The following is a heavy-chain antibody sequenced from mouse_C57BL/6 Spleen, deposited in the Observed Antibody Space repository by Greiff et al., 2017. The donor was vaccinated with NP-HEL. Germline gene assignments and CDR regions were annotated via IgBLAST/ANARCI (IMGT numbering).Heavy chain of an antibody. J-gene: IGHJ2*01. Sequence: DVQLVESGGGLVKPGGSLKLSCAASGFTFSDYGMHWVRQAPEKGLEWVAYISSGSSTIYYADTVKGRFTISRDNAKNTLFLQMTSLRSEDTAMYYCARGSITTVVAFDYWGQGTTLTVSS. V-gene: IGHV5-17*01. CDR3: ARGSITTVVAFDY. CDR2: ISSGSSTI. CDR1: GFTFSDYG. D-gene: IGHD1-1*01.